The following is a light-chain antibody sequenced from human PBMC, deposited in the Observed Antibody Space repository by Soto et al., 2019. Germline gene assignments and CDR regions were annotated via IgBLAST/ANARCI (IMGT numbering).Light chain of an antibody. V-gene: IGKV3-11*01. Sequence: EFLLTQSPGTLSLSPGERATLSCGASQSVSSYLDWYQQKPGQAPRLLIYDASNRATGIPARFSGSGYGTDLTLTISSIENEDFEVYYCQQRSNWTSTFGQGTRLEIK. J-gene: IGKJ5*01. CDR3: QQRSNWTST. CDR2: DAS. CDR1: QSVSSY.